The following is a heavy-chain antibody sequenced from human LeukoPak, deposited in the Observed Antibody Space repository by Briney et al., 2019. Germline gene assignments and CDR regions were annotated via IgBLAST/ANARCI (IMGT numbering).Heavy chain of an antibody. CDR2: LYFRGNT. D-gene: IGHD4-11*01. CDR3: ARETYYSNYRY. Sequence: SETLSLTCSVSGGSISINSYYWDWIRQSPGTGLEWLGSLYFRGNTYYNPSLKSRVSISVDTSKNQFSLRLRSVTAADTAVYYCARETYYSNYRYWGQGTLVTVSS. V-gene: IGHV4-39*07. CDR1: GGSISINSYY. J-gene: IGHJ4*02.